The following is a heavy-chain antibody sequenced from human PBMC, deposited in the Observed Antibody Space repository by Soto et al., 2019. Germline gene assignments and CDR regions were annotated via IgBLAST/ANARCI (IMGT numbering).Heavy chain of an antibody. CDR2: ISTDGSVT. V-gene: IGHV3-74*01. CDR1: GLTFSSYW. J-gene: IGHJ5*02. D-gene: IGHD6-13*01. Sequence: PGGSLRLSCAASGLTFSSYWMHWVRQAPGKGLVWVSRISTDGSVTTYADSVKGRFTISRDNAKNTLYLQMNSLRAEDTAVYYCARDLAAGWGSVYNWFDPWGQGTLVTVSS. CDR3: ARDLAAGWGSVYNWFDP.